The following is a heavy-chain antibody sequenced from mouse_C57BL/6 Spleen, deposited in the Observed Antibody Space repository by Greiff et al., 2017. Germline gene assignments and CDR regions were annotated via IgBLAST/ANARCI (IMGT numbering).Heavy chain of an antibody. V-gene: IGHV1-69*01. CDR2: IDPSDSYT. D-gene: IGHD1-1*01. Sequence: VQLQQPGAELVMPGASVKLSCKASGYTFTSYWMHWVKQRPGQGLEWIGEIDPSDSYTNYNQKFKGKSTLTVDKSSSTAYMQLSSLTSEDSAVYYCASYYYSSSWFAYWGQGTLVTVSA. CDR3: ASYYYSSSWFAY. CDR1: GYTFTSYW. J-gene: IGHJ3*01.